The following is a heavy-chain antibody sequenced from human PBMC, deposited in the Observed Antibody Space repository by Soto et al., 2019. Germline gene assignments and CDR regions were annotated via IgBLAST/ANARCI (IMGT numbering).Heavy chain of an antibody. Sequence: SETLSLTCGVSGGSVTSGDYYWTWIRQPPGKALEWIGYIFYTGSTNYNPSLRGRATISIDTSKNQFSLKLTSVTAADTAVYFCARVAKDANHSDGTGKYYFDFWGQGTLVTVSS. CDR2: IFYTGST. CDR3: ARVAKDANHSDGTGKYYFDF. J-gene: IGHJ4*02. CDR1: GGSVTSGDYY. D-gene: IGHD3-9*01. V-gene: IGHV4-61*08.